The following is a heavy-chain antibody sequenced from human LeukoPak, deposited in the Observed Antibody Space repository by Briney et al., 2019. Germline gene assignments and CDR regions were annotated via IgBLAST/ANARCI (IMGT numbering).Heavy chain of an antibody. D-gene: IGHD6-19*01. CDR3: ARLLSSGWYGTFDY. J-gene: IGHJ4*02. V-gene: IGHV3-48*01. CDR1: GFMFSFYS. CDR2: IDTSSSTT. Sequence: SGGSLRLSCAASGFMFSFYSINWVRQAPGKRLEWVSYIDTSSSTTYYAASVKGRFTISRDNAKNSLYLQMDSLRAEDTAVYYCARLLSSGWYGTFDYWGQGTLVTVSS.